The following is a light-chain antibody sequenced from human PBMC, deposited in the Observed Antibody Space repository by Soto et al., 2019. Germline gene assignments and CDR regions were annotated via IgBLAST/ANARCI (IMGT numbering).Light chain of an antibody. V-gene: IGKV1-9*01. CDR2: SAF. CDR3: QQLDSYPLT. J-gene: IGKJ4*01. CDR1: QGISSY. Sequence: DIQLTQSPSFLSASVGDRVTITCRASQGISSYLGWYQQKPGKAPKLLISSAFTLQSGVPSRFSGSGSGTEFTLTISSLQPEDFATYYCQQLDSYPLTFGGGTKVEIK.